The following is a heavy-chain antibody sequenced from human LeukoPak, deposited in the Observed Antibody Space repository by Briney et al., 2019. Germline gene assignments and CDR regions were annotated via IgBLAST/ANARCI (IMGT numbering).Heavy chain of an antibody. CDR2: LLYDGSNQ. D-gene: IGHD3-22*01. Sequence: GGSLRLSCAASGFTFSSYGMHWVRQAPGKGLEWVAVLLYDGSNQYYADSVKGRFTISRDNSKSTVYLQMNSLRAEDTAVYYCAKAHEEYYYDSSGYYLNDYWGQGTLVTVSS. CDR1: GFTFSSYG. J-gene: IGHJ4*02. V-gene: IGHV3-30*18. CDR3: AKAHEEYYYDSSGYYLNDY.